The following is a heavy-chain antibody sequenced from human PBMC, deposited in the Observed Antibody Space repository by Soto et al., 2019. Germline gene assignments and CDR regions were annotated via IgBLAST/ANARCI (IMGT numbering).Heavy chain of an antibody. CDR1: GFTFSRYG. J-gene: IGHJ4*02. V-gene: IGHV3-30*18. CDR2: ISEDGSNK. Sequence: QVQLVESGGGVVQPGRSLRLSCAASGFTFSRYGMHWVRQAPGKGLEWVALISEDGSNKYHADSVKGRFTISRDNSKNTLYLQMNSLRTEDTAVYYCAKVKYSSRWYHSGNWGQGTLVTVSS. CDR3: AKVKYSSRWYHSGN. D-gene: IGHD6-13*01.